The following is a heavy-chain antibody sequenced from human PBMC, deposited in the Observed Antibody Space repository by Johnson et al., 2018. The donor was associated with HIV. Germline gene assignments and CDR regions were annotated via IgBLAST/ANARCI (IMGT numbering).Heavy chain of an antibody. CDR1: GFTFDDYA. D-gene: IGHD1-26*01. J-gene: IGHJ3*02. CDR2: ISWNSGII. Sequence: VQLVESGGGVVQPGRSLRLSCAASGFTFDDYAMYWVRQAPGKGLEWVSGISWNSGIIGYADSVKGRFTISRDNAKNSLYLQMNRLRGEDTALYYCAKGSRGSYLYDAFDIWGQGTMVTVSS. CDR3: AKGSRGSYLYDAFDI. V-gene: IGHV3-9*01.